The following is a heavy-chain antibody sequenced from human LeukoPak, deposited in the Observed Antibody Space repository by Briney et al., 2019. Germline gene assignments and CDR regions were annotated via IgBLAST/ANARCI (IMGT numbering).Heavy chain of an antibody. CDR3: ATQVGAMYYFDY. D-gene: IGHD1-26*01. CDR2: ISVYNGNT. CDR1: GYTFSIYG. J-gene: IGHJ4*02. V-gene: IGHV1-18*01. Sequence: ASVRVSCKASGYTFSIYGFSWVRQAPGQGLEWMGWISVYNGNTNYAQKFQGRVTMTTDTSTSTAHMELRSLRSDDTAVYYCATQVGAMYYFDYWGQGTLVTVSS.